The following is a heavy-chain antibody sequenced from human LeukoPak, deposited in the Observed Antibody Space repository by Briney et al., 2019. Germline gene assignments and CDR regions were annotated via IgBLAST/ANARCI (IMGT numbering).Heavy chain of an antibody. D-gene: IGHD3-10*01. Sequence: ASVKVSCKAPGYTFTGYYMHWVRQAPGQGLEWMGWINPNSGGTNYAQKFQGRVTMTRDTSISTAYMELSRLRSDDTAVYYCAREVISTMVRGVSNYGKDVWGQGTTVTVSS. V-gene: IGHV1-2*02. CDR3: AREVISTMVRGVSNYGKDV. CDR1: GYTFTGYY. J-gene: IGHJ6*02. CDR2: INPNSGGT.